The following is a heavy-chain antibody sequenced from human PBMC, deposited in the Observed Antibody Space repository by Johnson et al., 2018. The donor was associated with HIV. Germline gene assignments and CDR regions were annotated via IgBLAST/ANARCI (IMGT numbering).Heavy chain of an antibody. CDR3: VRGRIVDLRGGGFDI. Sequence: VQLVESGGGLVQPGGSLRLSCAASGFTFSSYDMHWVRQATGKGLEWVSAIGTAGDTYYPGSVKGRFTISRDNSNNTLHLQMSSLRAEDTAIYYCVRGRIVDLRGGGFDIWGQGTRVIVSS. CDR1: GFTFSSYD. V-gene: IGHV3-13*01. D-gene: IGHD1-26*01. CDR2: IGTAGDT. J-gene: IGHJ3*02.